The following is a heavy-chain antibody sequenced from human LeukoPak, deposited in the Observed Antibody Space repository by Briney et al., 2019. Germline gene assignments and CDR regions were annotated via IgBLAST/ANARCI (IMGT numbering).Heavy chain of an antibody. CDR2: IYYSGTT. CDR3: AKGAGGFSYYNWFDP. V-gene: IGHV4-34*01. Sequence: ASETLSLTCAVYGGSFSGYYWGWIRQPPGKGLEWIGSIYYSGTTHYNPSLESRVTISVDTSKNQFSLKLASVTAADTAIYYCAKGAGGFSYYNWFDPWGQGTLVTVSS. CDR1: GGSFSGYY. J-gene: IGHJ5*02. D-gene: IGHD5-18*01.